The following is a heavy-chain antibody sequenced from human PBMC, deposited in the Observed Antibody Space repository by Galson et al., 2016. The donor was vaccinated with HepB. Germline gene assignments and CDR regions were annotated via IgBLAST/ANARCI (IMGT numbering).Heavy chain of an antibody. CDR2: IYHTGSS. J-gene: IGHJ5*02. Sequence: SETLSLTCTVSGASLGVSAYHWAWTRQPPGKGLEWIGYIYHTGSSSYSPSLKSRVTMSIDTSKKQFSLKLSSVTAADTAVYYCVRSGYNSSGYSLPFDPWGQGTLVTVSS. CDR1: GASLGVSAYH. D-gene: IGHD3-22*01. V-gene: IGHV4-61*08. CDR3: VRSGYNSSGYSLPFDP.